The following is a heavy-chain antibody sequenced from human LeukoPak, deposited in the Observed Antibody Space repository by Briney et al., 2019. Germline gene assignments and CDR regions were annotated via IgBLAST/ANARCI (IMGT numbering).Heavy chain of an antibody. J-gene: IGHJ6*03. Sequence: ASVKVSCKTSGYTFTGFFIHWVRLAPGQGLEWMGWINPKTGGTNYRQKFHGRVTMTRDTSVSTVYMELRRLRYDDTAVYYCARGREILVVPFYYYIDVWGRGTTVTVSS. V-gene: IGHV1-2*02. D-gene: IGHD2-2*01. CDR2: INPKTGGT. CDR3: ARGREILVVPFYYYIDV. CDR1: GYTFTGFF.